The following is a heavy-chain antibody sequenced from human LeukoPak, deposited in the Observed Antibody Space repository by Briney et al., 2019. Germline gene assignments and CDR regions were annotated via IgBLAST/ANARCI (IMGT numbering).Heavy chain of an antibody. Sequence: SETLSLTCSVSGGSVTSGGFCWSWLRQPPGKGPEWIATIYYYNPSLQSRVTISIDTSKNQFSLRLTSVTATDTAVYHCARHSGSGSLSRPFDPWGQGTLVTVSS. CDR3: ARHSGSGSLSRPFDP. D-gene: IGHD3-10*01. CDR2: IYY. V-gene: IGHV4-39*01. J-gene: IGHJ5*02. CDR1: GGSVTSGGFC.